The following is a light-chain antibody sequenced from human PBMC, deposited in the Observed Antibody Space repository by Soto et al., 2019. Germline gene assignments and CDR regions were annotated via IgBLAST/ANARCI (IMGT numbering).Light chain of an antibody. CDR3: QQYNNWPRIT. CDR1: QSVSSN. V-gene: IGKV3-15*01. CDR2: GAS. J-gene: IGKJ5*01. Sequence: EIVMTQSPATLSVSPGERVTLSCRASQSVSSNLAWYQQKPGQAPRLLIYGASTRATGIPARFSGSGSGTEFTLTISSLQSEDFAVYYCQQYNNWPRITFGQGTRLEIK.